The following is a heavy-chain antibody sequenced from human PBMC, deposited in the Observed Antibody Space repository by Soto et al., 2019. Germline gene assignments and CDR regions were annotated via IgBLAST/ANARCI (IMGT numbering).Heavy chain of an antibody. V-gene: IGHV4-39*01. Sequence: SETLSLTCTVSGGSISSSSYYWGWIRQPPGKGLEWFGIFYFIGSTYYNPSLKIRVTIFVDTSKNHFSLKLSSVTAADTAVYYCARQTVTTRNFDYWGQGTLVTVSS. CDR3: ARQTVTTRNFDY. J-gene: IGHJ4*02. CDR2: FYFIGST. D-gene: IGHD4-17*01. CDR1: GGSISSSSYY.